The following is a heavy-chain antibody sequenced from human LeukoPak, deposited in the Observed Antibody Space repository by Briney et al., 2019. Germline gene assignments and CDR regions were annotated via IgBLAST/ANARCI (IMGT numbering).Heavy chain of an antibody. Sequence: PGRSLRLSCAASGFTFSSYDMHWVRQAPGKGLEWVALIWYDGSNKNYADSVKGRFTTSRDNSKNTLFLQMNSLRAEDTAVYYCAREASDAFDIWGQGTMVTVSS. CDR3: AREASDAFDI. V-gene: IGHV3-33*01. J-gene: IGHJ3*02. CDR1: GFTFSSYD. CDR2: IWYDGSNK.